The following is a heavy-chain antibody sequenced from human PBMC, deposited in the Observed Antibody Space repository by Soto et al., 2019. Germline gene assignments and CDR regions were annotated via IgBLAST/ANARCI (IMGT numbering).Heavy chain of an antibody. Sequence: QVQLVQSGAEVKKPGASVKVSCKASGYTFTSYGISWVREAPGQGLEWMGWISAYNGNTNYAQKLQGRVTMTTDTSTSTAYMELRCLRSDDTAVYHCATDYGLRLPHYFDYWGQGTLVTLSS. CDR3: ATDYGLRLPHYFDY. CDR1: GYTFTSYG. J-gene: IGHJ4*02. V-gene: IGHV1-18*01. D-gene: IGHD5-12*01. CDR2: ISAYNGNT.